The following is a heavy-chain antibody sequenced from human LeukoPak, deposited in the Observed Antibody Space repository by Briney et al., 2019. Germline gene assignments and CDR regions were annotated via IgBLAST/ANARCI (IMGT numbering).Heavy chain of an antibody. V-gene: IGHV3-23*01. J-gene: IGHJ6*02. Sequence: AGGSLRLSCAASGFTFNNYAMTWVRQAPGKGLEWVSAISGSGGSTYYADSVKGRFTISRDNSKNTLYLQMNSLRAEDTAVYYCAKDYDFWSGYPFYGMDVWGRGTTVTVSS. CDR1: GFTFNNYA. CDR3: AKDYDFWSGYPFYGMDV. CDR2: ISGSGGST. D-gene: IGHD3-3*01.